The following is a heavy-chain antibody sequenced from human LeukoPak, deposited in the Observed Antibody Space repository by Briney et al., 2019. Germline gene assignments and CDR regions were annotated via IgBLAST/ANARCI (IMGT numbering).Heavy chain of an antibody. V-gene: IGHV3-30*01. J-gene: IGHJ4*02. D-gene: IGHD6-6*01. CDR2: ISYDGSNK. Sequence: PGGSLRLSCAASGFTFSSYVMHWVRQAPGKGLEWVAVISYDGSNKYYADSVKGRFTISRDNSKNTLYLQMNSLRAEDTAVYYCARSFGYSSSYLPSDYWGQGTLVTVSS. CDR1: GFTFSSYV. CDR3: ARSFGYSSSYLPSDY.